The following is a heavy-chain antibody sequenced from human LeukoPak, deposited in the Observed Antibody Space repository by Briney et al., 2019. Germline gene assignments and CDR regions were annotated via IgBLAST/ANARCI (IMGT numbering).Heavy chain of an antibody. CDR1: GYTPTELS. Sequence: ASVKVSCKVSGYTPTELSMNWVRQAPGKGLEWMGRFDPEDGETIYTQKFQGRVTMTEDTSTDTAYMELTSLRSEDTAVYYCARDNSEWAFDYWGQGALVAVSS. CDR3: ARDNSEWAFDY. J-gene: IGHJ4*02. V-gene: IGHV1-24*01. CDR2: FDPEDGET. D-gene: IGHD2-8*01.